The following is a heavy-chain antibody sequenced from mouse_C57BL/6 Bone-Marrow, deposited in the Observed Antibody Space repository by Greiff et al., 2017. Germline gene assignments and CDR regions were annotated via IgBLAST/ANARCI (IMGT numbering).Heavy chain of an antibody. CDR2: ISYDGSN. J-gene: IGHJ2*01. D-gene: IGHD4-1*01. CDR3: ARDRDWDLDY. CDR1: GYSITSGYY. Sequence: EVQLVESGPGLVKPSQSLSLTCSVTGYSITSGYYWNWIRQFPGNKLEWMGYISYDGSNNYNPSLKNRISITRDTSKNQFFLKLNSVTTEDTATYYCARDRDWDLDYWGQGTTLTVSS. V-gene: IGHV3-6*01.